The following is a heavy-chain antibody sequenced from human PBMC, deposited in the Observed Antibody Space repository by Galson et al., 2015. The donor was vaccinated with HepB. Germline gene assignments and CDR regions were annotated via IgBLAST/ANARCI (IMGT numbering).Heavy chain of an antibody. J-gene: IGHJ6*02. V-gene: IGHV3-7*01. CDR2: IKQDGSEK. CDR1: GFTFSSYW. CDR3: ARDASGYSNSYYYYGMDV. D-gene: IGHD4-11*01. Sequence: SLRLSCAASGFTFSSYWMSWVRQAPGKGLEWVANIKQDGSEKYYVDSVKGRFTISRDNAKNSLYLQMNSLRAEDTAVYYCARDASGYSNSYYYYGMDVWGQGTTVTVSS.